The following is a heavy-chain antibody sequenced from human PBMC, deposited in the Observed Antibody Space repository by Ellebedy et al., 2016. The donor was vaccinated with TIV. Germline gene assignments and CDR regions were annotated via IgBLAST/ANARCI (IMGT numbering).Heavy chain of an antibody. Sequence: GESLKISCVASGFTFSTYNINWVRQAPGKGLEWVSYISSSSSYIYYADSVKGRFTISRDKAKNSLYLQMNNLRAEDTAVYYCARGLGTYNWNDFDYWGQGTLVTVSS. J-gene: IGHJ4*02. D-gene: IGHD1-20*01. CDR2: ISSSSSYI. CDR3: ARGLGTYNWNDFDY. V-gene: IGHV3-21*01. CDR1: GFTFSTYN.